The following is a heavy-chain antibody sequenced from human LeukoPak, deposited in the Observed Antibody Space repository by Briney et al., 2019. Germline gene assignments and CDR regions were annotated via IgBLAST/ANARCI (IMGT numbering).Heavy chain of an antibody. CDR2: INADGSTT. J-gene: IGHJ3*01. V-gene: IGHV3-74*01. D-gene: IGHD1-14*01. CDR1: GFTFGNSW. Sequence: GGSLRLSCAASGFTFGNSWVRWVRQAPGKGLVWVSLINADGSTTSYADSVKGRFTISRDNARNTLSLEMNSLTIEDTAVYYCIVVVEPPDSDGFDVWGQGTMITVSS. CDR3: IVVVEPPDSDGFDV.